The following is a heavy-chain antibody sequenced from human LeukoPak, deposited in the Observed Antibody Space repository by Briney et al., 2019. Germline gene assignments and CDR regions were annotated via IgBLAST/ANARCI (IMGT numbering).Heavy chain of an antibody. Sequence: SVKVSCKASGGTFSSYAISWVRQAPGQGLEWMGGIIPIFGTANYAQKFQGRVTITTDESTSTAYMELSSLRSEDTAVYYCARDKSGGGAFDIWGQGTMVTVSS. CDR1: GGTFSSYA. V-gene: IGHV1-69*05. CDR3: ARDKSGGGAFDI. D-gene: IGHD5-12*01. J-gene: IGHJ3*02. CDR2: IIPIFGTA.